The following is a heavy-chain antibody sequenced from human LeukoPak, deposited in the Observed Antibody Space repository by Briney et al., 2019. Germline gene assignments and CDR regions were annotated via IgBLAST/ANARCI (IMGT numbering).Heavy chain of an antibody. J-gene: IGHJ5*02. Sequence: GESLKISCKGSGYSFTSYWIGWVRQMPGKGLEWMGIIYPGDSDTRYSPSFQGQVTISADKSISTAYLQWSSLKASDTAMYYCATQENYGSYLTGFDPWGQGTLVTVSS. V-gene: IGHV5-51*01. CDR1: GYSFTSYW. CDR2: IYPGDSDT. D-gene: IGHD1-26*01. CDR3: ATQENYGSYLTGFDP.